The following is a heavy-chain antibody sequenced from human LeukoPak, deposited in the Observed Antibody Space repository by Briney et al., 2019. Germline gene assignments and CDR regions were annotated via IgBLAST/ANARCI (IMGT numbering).Heavy chain of an antibody. CDR1: GGSISSYY. CDR3: ARDRNPPLDY. CDR2: IYYSGST. Sequence: SETLSLTCTVSGGSISSYYWSWIRQPPGKGLEWIGYIYYSGSTNYNPSLKSRVTISVDTSKNQFSLKLSSVTAADTAVYYCARDRNPPLDYWGQGTLVTVSS. D-gene: IGHD4-4*01. J-gene: IGHJ4*02. V-gene: IGHV4-59*01.